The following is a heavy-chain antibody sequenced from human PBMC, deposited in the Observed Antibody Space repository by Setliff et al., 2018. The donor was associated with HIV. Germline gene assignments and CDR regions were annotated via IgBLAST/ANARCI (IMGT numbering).Heavy chain of an antibody. D-gene: IGHD1-7*01. CDR3: ARAHLVLTGTTVGNIDY. Sequence: ASVKVSCKASGYILTSYAMHWVRQAPGQRLEWMGWINAGNGNTKYSQKFQGRVTITRDTSASTAYMELSSLRSEDMAVYYCARAHLVLTGTTVGNIDYWGQGTLVTVSS. V-gene: IGHV1-3*01. CDR2: INAGNGNT. J-gene: IGHJ4*02. CDR1: GYILTSYA.